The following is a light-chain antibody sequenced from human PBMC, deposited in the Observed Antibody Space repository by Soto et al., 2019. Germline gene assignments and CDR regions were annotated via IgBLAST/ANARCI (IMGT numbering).Light chain of an antibody. CDR1: SSDIGGHNF. CDR3: SSYTTSSYVV. Sequence: QSVLTQPAAVSGSPGQSITISCTGTSSDIGGHNFVSWYQHHPGKAPKLLIYEVSYRASGVSNRFTGSKSANTASLTISGLQSEDEADYSCSSYTTSSYVVCGGGTKLTVL. J-gene: IGLJ2*01. CDR2: EVS. V-gene: IGLV2-14*01.